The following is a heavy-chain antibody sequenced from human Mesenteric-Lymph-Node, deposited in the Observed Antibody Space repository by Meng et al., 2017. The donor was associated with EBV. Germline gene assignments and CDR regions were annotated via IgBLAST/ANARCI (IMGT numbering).Heavy chain of an antibody. V-gene: IGHV4-4*02. D-gene: IGHD3-22*01. Sequence: QEEVPVLAQAGGSRSLCWDVSCGPTSSGNGVSWVRQPPGRGLEWIGEIYHNGITTYTPSLKSRVTISLDKSKNQFILKLSSVTAADTAVYYCARDRGGGYDRGYYFDYWGQGTLVTVSS. J-gene: IGHJ4*02. CDR2: IYHNGIT. CDR1: CGPTSSGNG. CDR3: ARDRGGGYDRGYYFDY.